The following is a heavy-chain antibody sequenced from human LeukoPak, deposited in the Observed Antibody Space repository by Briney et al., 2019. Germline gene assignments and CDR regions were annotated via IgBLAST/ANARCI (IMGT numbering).Heavy chain of an antibody. D-gene: IGHD1-7*01. CDR2: IYYSGST. J-gene: IGHJ4*02. Sequence: PSETLSLTCTVSGGSISSYYWRWIRQPPGKGLEWIGYIYYSGSTNYNPSLKSRVTISVDTSKNQFSLKLSSVTAADTAVYYCARESGHRTLDYWGQGTLVTVSS. CDR1: GGSISSYY. CDR3: ARESGHRTLDY. V-gene: IGHV4-59*01.